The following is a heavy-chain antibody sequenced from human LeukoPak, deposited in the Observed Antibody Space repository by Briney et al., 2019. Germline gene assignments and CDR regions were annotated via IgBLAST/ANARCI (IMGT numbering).Heavy chain of an antibody. Sequence: GGSLRLSCVAAGFTFSRNWMHWVRQGPGKGLLWVSRINEDGAGTSYADSVKGRFTISRDNVENTLYLQMNSLRVEETGVYYCARSVSGQVDYWGHGTLVTVSS. J-gene: IGHJ4*01. CDR2: INEDGAGT. V-gene: IGHV3-74*01. CDR3: ARSVSGQVDY. CDR1: GFTFSRNW. D-gene: IGHD6-19*01.